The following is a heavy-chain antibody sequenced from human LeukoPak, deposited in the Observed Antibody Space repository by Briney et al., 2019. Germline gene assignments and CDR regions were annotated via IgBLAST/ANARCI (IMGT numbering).Heavy chain of an antibody. Sequence: PGGSLRLSCAASGFTFSNYNMNWVRQAPGKGLEWLSYISSSSSTIYYADSVKGRFTISRGNARNSLYLQMNSLRAEDTAVYYCARDFLEDSYWGQGTLVTVSS. CDR2: ISSSSSTI. CDR3: ARDFLEDSY. J-gene: IGHJ4*02. V-gene: IGHV3-48*01. CDR1: GFTFSNYN. D-gene: IGHD3-3*01.